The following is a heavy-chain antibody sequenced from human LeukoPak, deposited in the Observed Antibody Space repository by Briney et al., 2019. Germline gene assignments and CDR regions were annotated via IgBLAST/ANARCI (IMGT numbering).Heavy chain of an antibody. CDR3: ASLPVWFLFGY. V-gene: IGHV3-48*03. CDR1: GFTFSSYE. CDR2: ISSSGSTI. D-gene: IGHD3-10*01. Sequence: PGGSLRLSCAASGFTFSSYEMNWVRQAPGKGLEWVSYISSSGSTIYYADSVKGRFTISRDNAKNSLYLQMNNLRAEDTAVYYCASLPVWFLFGYWGQGTLVTVSS. J-gene: IGHJ4*02.